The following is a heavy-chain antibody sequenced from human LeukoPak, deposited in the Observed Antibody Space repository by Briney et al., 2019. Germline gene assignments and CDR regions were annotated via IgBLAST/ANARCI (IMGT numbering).Heavy chain of an antibody. CDR2: INPNSGGT. V-gene: IGHV1-2*02. J-gene: IGHJ4*02. CDR3: ARVDSIAVDY. CDR1: GYTFTGYY. Sequence: ASVKVSRKASGYTFTGYYMHGVRQAPGQGVEWMGWINPNSGGTNYAQKFQGRVTMTRDTSISTAYMELSRLRADDTAVYYCARVDSIAVDYWGQGTLVTVSS. D-gene: IGHD2-21*01.